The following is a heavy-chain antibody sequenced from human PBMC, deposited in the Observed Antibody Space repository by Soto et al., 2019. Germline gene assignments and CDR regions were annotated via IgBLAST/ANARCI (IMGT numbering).Heavy chain of an antibody. D-gene: IGHD3-22*01. CDR3: ARVGRRNYYDSSGYYYRGNDAFDI. J-gene: IGHJ3*02. V-gene: IGHV6-1*01. CDR2: TYYRSKWYN. Sequence: PSQTLSLTCAISGDSVSSNSAAWNWIRQSPSRGLEWLGRTYYRSKWYNDYAVSVKSRITINPDTSKNQFSLQLNSVTPEDTAVYYCARVGRRNYYDSSGYYYRGNDAFDIWGQGTMVTVSS. CDR1: GDSVSSNSAA.